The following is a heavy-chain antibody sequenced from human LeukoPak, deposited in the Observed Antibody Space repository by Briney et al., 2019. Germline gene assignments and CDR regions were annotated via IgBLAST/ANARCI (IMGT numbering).Heavy chain of an antibody. CDR2: IYYSGST. Sequence: SETLSLTCSVSGGSISSHYWSWIRQPPGKGLEWIGYIYYSGSTNYNPSLKSRVTISVDTSKNQFSLKLSSVTAADTAVYYCARVPYCSSTSCSYYFDYWGQGTLVTVSS. CDR1: GGSISSHY. CDR3: ARVPYCSSTSCSYYFDY. D-gene: IGHD2-2*01. V-gene: IGHV4-59*11. J-gene: IGHJ4*02.